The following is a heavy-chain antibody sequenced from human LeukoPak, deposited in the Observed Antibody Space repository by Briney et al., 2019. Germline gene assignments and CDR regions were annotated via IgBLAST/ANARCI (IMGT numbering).Heavy chain of an antibody. Sequence: GGSLRLSCAASGFTFITYSMSWVRQAPGKGLEWVSYISVSSSSTIYYADSVKGRFTISRDNAKNSLYLQLNSLRAEDTAVYYCARLRGGYCVDFWGQGTLVTVSS. CDR1: GFTFITYS. V-gene: IGHV3-48*01. CDR3: ARLRGGYCVDF. CDR2: ISVSSSSTI. J-gene: IGHJ4*02. D-gene: IGHD2-21*01.